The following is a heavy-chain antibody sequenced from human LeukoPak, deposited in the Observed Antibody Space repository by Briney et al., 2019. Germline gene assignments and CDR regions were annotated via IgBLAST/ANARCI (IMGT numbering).Heavy chain of an antibody. D-gene: IGHD2-15*01. CDR3: ARGPGYCSGGSYPDY. V-gene: IGHV3-21*01. CDR1: GFTFSSYS. J-gene: IGHJ4*02. CDR2: ISSSSSYI. Sequence: GGSLRLSCAASGFTFSSYSMNWVRQAPGKGLEWVSSISSSSSYIYYADSVKGRFTISRDNAKNSLYLQMNSLRAEDTAVYYCARGPGYCSGGSYPDYWGQGTLVTVSS.